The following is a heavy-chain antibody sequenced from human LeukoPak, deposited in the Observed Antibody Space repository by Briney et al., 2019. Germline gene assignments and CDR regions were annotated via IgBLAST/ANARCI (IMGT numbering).Heavy chain of an antibody. CDR1: GGSISSYY. D-gene: IGHD5-12*01. Sequence: PSETLSLTCTVSGGSISSYYWSWIRQPPGKGLEWIGYIYYSGSTNYNPSLKSRVTISVDTSKNQFSLKLSSVTAADTAVYYCARDPKRGYSGYDLDAFDIWAKGQWSPSLQ. V-gene: IGHV4-59*01. J-gene: IGHJ3*02. CDR2: IYYSGST. CDR3: ARDPKRGYSGYDLDAFDI.